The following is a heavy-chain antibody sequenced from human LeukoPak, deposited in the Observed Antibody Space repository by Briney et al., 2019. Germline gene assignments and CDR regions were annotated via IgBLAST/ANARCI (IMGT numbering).Heavy chain of an antibody. CDR2: ISSSSSTI. CDR1: GFTFSSYS. D-gene: IGHD3-22*01. J-gene: IGHJ4*02. Sequence: PGGSLRLSCAASGFTFSSYSMNWVRQAPGKGLEWVSYISSSSSTIYYADSVKGRFTISRDNSKNTLYLQMNNLRAEDTAVYYCARDGNGYYPFDQWGQGTLVTVSS. V-gene: IGHV3-48*01. CDR3: ARDGNGYYPFDQ.